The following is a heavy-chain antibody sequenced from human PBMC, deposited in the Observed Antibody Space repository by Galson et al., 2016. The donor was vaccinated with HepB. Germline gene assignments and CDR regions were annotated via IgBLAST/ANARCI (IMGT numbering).Heavy chain of an antibody. Sequence: SVKVSCKASGDTFSSYSISWVRQAPGQGLEWMGGIIPIFGTANYAQKFQGRVTITADESTSTAYMELSSLRSEDTAVYYCASLRDGYNYLLDFWGQGTLVTVSS. CDR1: GDTFSSYS. J-gene: IGHJ4*02. CDR3: ASLRDGYNYLLDF. V-gene: IGHV1-69*13. D-gene: IGHD5-24*01. CDR2: IIPIFGTA.